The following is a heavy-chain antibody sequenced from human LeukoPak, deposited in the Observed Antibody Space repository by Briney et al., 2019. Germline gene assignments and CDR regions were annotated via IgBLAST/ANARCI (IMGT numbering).Heavy chain of an antibody. D-gene: IGHD3-10*01. CDR3: ARSTLPSRGDNWFDP. CDR2: ITAYNGNT. Sequence: GASVKVSCKASGYTFTSYGISWVRQAPGQGLEWMGWITAYNGNTNYAQKLQGRVTMTTDTSTSTAYMELRSLRSDDTAVYYCARSTLPSRGDNWFDPWGQGTLVTVSS. CDR1: GYTFTSYG. J-gene: IGHJ5*02. V-gene: IGHV1-18*01.